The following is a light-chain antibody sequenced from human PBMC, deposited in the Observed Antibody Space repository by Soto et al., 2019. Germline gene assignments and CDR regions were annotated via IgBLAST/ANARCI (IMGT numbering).Light chain of an antibody. Sequence: QSVLTQPASVSGSPGQSITISCTGTSSDVGGYNYDSWYQQHPGKAPKLMIYEVSNRPLGVSNRFSGSKSGNTASLTISGLQAEDEADYYCTSYTSSSTLDVFGTGTKVTVL. CDR3: TSYTSSSTLDV. J-gene: IGLJ1*01. CDR2: EVS. CDR1: SSDVGGYNY. V-gene: IGLV2-14*01.